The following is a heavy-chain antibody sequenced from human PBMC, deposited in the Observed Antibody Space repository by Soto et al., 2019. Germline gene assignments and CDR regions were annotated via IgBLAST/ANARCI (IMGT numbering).Heavy chain of an antibody. CDR3: ARGQEGVVATH. D-gene: IGHD5-12*01. CDR1: GGSLSGYY. J-gene: IGHJ4*02. CDR2: IKDCGRT. V-gene: IGHV4-34*01. Sequence: QVQLQQWGAGLLKPSETLSLNCAVNGGSLSGYYWSWIRQPPGKGLEWIGEIKDCGRTNYSPSLKRRATISSDTSNNQFSLRLYSVTAADTGVYYCARGQEGVVATHWDQGTLVTVSS.